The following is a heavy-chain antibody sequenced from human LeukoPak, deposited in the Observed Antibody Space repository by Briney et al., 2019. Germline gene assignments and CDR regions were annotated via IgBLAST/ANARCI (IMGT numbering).Heavy chain of an antibody. J-gene: IGHJ4*02. Sequence: PGGSLRLSCAASGFTFSNYNMNWVRQAPGKGLEWVSSISTSSSYIYYADSVKGRFTISRDNAKKSLYLQMNSLRAEDTAVYYCARERILHIDYWGQGTLVTVSS. D-gene: IGHD1-26*01. V-gene: IGHV3-21*01. CDR1: GFTFSNYN. CDR3: ARERILHIDY. CDR2: ISTSSSYI.